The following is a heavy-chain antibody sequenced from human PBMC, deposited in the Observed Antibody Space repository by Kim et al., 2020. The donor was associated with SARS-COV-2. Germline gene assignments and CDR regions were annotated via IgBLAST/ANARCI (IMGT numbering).Heavy chain of an antibody. CDR3: ARVALFRRPFDY. J-gene: IGHJ4*02. D-gene: IGHD3-3*01. CDR2: MNPNSGNT. Sequence: ASVKVSCKASGYTFTSYDINWVRQATGQGLEWMGWMNPNSGNTGYAQKFQGRVTMTRNTSISTAYMELSSLRSEDTAVYYCARVALFRRPFDYWGQGTLVTVSS. CDR1: GYTFTSYD. V-gene: IGHV1-8*01.